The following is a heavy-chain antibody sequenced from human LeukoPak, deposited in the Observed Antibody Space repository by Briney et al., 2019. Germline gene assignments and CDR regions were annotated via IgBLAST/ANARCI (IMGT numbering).Heavy chain of an antibody. D-gene: IGHD6-19*01. Sequence: SVKGRFTISRDNAKNSLYLQMNSLRAEDTAVYYCARFGRGIAVFDPWGQGTLVTVSS. J-gene: IGHJ5*02. CDR3: ARFGRGIAVFDP. V-gene: IGHV3-21*01.